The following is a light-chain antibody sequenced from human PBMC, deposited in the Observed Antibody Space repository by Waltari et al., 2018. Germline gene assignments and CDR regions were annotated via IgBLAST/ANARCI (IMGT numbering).Light chain of an antibody. J-gene: IGKJ3*01. CDR2: WAS. Sequence: DIVMTQSPDWLAVSLGERATINCKSNQSVVYNSNNKNYLTWYQQKPGQPPKLLIYWASTRESGVPDRFSGSGSGTDFTLTISSLQAEDVAVYYCQQYSSPPFTFGPGTKVDI. V-gene: IGKV4-1*01. CDR1: QSVVYNSNNKNY. CDR3: QQYSSPPFT.